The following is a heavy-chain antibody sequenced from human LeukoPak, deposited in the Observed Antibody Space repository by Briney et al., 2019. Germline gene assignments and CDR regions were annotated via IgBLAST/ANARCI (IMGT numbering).Heavy chain of an antibody. CDR3: ARDPSRSCSGGYCYSI. V-gene: IGHV4-59*01. CDR1: GGSISSYY. D-gene: IGHD2-15*01. J-gene: IGHJ4*02. CDR2: IYYSGST. Sequence: PSETLSLTCTVSGGSISSYYWSWIRQPPGKGLEWIGYIYYSGSTNYNPSLKSRVTISVDTSKNQFSLKLSSVTAADTAVYYCARDPSRSCSGGYCYSIWGQGTLVAVAS.